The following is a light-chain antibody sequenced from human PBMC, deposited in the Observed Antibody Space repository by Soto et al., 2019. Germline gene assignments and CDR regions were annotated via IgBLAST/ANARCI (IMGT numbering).Light chain of an antibody. CDR1: QSVGNY. V-gene: IGKV3-15*01. CDR2: DIS. Sequence: EIVMPQSPATLSVSPGERAIVSCRASQSVGNYLAWYQQKPGQAPSLLISDISTRATGTPARFSGSGSGTECTITSSSLQSEDVAVYYCQQCNEWPLTFGQGTKLEIK. J-gene: IGKJ2*01. CDR3: QQCNEWPLT.